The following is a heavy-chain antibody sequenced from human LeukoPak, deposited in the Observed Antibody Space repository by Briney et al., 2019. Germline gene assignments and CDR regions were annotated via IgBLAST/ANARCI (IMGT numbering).Heavy chain of an antibody. Sequence: GASVTVSCKASGYTFTGYYMHWVRPAPGQGLEWVGWINPNSGGTNYAQKFQGRVTMTRDTSISTAYMELSRLRSDDTAVYYCAREGGGIAAAGTSPFDYWGQGTLVTVSS. CDR2: INPNSGGT. V-gene: IGHV1-2*02. CDR3: AREGGGIAAAGTSPFDY. J-gene: IGHJ4*02. CDR1: GYTFTGYY. D-gene: IGHD6-13*01.